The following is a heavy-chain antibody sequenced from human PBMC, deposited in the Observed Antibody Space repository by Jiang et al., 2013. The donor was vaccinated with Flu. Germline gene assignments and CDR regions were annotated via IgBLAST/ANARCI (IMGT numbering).Heavy chain of an antibody. V-gene: IGHV1-8*02. CDR2: MNPNSGNT. CDR3: ARVGVLRFLQGYGMDV. Sequence: GAEVKQPGASVKVSCGASGYTFTGYYIHWVRQAPGQGLEWMGWMNPNSGNTGYAQKFQGRVTMTRNTSISTAYMELSSLRSEDTAVYYCARVGVLRFLQGYGMDVWGQGTTVTVSS. J-gene: IGHJ6*02. CDR1: GYTFTGYY. D-gene: IGHD3-3*01.